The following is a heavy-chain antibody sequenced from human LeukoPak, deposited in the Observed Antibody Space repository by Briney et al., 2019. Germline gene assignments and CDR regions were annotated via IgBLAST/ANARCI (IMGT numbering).Heavy chain of an antibody. CDR2: IKKDGSEK. CDR3: ARRFGAARDDYMDV. V-gene: IGHV3-7*01. Sequence: GGSLRLSCAASGFTFSSYWMSWVRQAPGKGLEWVANIKKDGSEKYYVDSVKGRFTISRDNAKNSLYLQMNSLRAEDTAVYYCARRFGAARDDYMDVWGKGTTVTVSS. J-gene: IGHJ6*03. D-gene: IGHD3-16*01. CDR1: GFTFSSYW.